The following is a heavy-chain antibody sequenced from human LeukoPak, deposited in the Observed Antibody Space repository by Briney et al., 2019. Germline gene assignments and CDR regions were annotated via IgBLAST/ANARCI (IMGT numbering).Heavy chain of an antibody. J-gene: IGHJ4*02. D-gene: IGHD2/OR15-2a*01. Sequence: QTGGSLRLSCAASGFTFSSYYMIWVRQAPGKGLEWVALIKPDGSNKYYADSVKGRFTISRDNSKNTLHLQMNSLRAEDTAVYYCARSRAFDYWGQGTLVTVSS. CDR3: ARSRAFDY. V-gene: IGHV3-30*03. CDR2: IKPDGSNK. CDR1: GFTFSSYY.